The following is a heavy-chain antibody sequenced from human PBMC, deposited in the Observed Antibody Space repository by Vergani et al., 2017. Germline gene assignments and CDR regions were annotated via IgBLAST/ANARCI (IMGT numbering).Heavy chain of an antibody. Sequence: QVQLQESGPGLVKPSETLSLTCTVSGGSISSYYWSWIRQPPGKGLEWIGYIYYSGSTNYNPSLKSRVTISVDTSKNQFSLKLSSVTDADTAVSYCARARGYCSGGSCYPEDYYYYYMDVWGKGTTVTVSS. D-gene: IGHD2-15*01. CDR2: IYYSGST. J-gene: IGHJ6*03. CDR1: GGSISSYY. V-gene: IGHV4-59*01. CDR3: ARARGYCSGGSCYPEDYYYYYMDV.